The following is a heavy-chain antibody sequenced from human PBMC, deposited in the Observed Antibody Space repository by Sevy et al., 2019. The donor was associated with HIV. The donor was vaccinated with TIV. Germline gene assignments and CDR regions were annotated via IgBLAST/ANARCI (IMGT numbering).Heavy chain of an antibody. D-gene: IGHD2-15*01. CDR3: ARGGGLGNCGGGSCYSGNY. Sequence: ASVKVSCKASGGTFNTYAISWVRQAPGQGLEWMGGIIPIFGTANYAQNFQGRVAITADESTTTVFMELRSLRSEDTAVYYCARGGGLGNCGGGSCYSGNYWGQGTLVTVSS. V-gene: IGHV1-69*13. CDR2: IIPIFGTA. CDR1: GGTFNTYA. J-gene: IGHJ4*02.